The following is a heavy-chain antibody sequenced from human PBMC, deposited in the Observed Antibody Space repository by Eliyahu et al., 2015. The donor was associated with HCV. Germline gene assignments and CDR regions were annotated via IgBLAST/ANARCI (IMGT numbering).Heavy chain of an antibody. Sequence: QVQLVESGGGLVKPGGSLRLSCAASGFTFSDYYMSWIRQAPGKGLEWVSYISSSGSTIYYADSVKGRFTISRDNAKNSLYLQMNSLRAEDTAVYYCASNQRWSSSWYAAFQYYYYGMDVWGQGTTVTVSS. CDR2: ISSSGSTI. CDR3: ASNQRWSSSWYAAFQYYYYGMDV. D-gene: IGHD6-13*01. CDR1: GFTFSDYY. V-gene: IGHV3-11*04. J-gene: IGHJ6*02.